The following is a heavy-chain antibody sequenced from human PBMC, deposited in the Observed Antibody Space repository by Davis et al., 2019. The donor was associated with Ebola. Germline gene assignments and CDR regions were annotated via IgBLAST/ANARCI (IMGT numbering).Heavy chain of an antibody. CDR3: AKDTSNIWFDI. D-gene: IGHD1-26*01. V-gene: IGHV3-23*01. CDR2: LGTSADT. J-gene: IGHJ3*02. CDR1: GFVFRNYV. Sequence: GESLKISCAASGFVFRNYVMSWVRQAPGKGLEWVSTLGTSADTYYADSAKGRLTISRDNSKNTLYLQMNGLRVEDTAIYYCAKDTSNIWFDIWGQGTMVTVSS.